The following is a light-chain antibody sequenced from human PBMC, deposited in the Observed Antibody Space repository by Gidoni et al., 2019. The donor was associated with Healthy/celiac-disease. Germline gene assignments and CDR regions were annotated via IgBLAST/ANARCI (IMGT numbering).Light chain of an antibody. CDR3: QQYGSSPRYT. CDR2: GAS. Sequence: ELVFTPSPGTLSLSPGERATLSCRASQSVSSSYLAWYQQKPGQAPRLLIYGASSRATGIPDRFSGSGSGTDFTLTISRLEPEDFAVYYCQQYGSSPRYTFGQGTKLEIK. CDR1: QSVSSSY. J-gene: IGKJ2*01. V-gene: IGKV3-20*01.